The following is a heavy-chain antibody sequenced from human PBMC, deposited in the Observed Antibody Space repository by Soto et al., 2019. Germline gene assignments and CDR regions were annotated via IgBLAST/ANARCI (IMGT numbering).Heavy chain of an antibody. CDR2: INHSGST. Sequence: SETLSLTCAVYGGSFSGYYWSWIRQPPGKGLEWIGEINHSGSTNYNPSLKSRVTISVDTSKNQFSLKLSSVTAADTAVYYCASEYCSGGSCYRRAPRYGMDVWGQGTTVTVSS. CDR3: ASEYCSGGSCYRRAPRYGMDV. J-gene: IGHJ6*02. D-gene: IGHD2-15*01. CDR1: GGSFSGYY. V-gene: IGHV4-34*01.